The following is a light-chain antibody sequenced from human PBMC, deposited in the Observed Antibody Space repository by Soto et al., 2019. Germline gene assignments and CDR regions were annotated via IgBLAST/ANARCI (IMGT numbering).Light chain of an antibody. J-gene: IGKJ3*01. CDR3: QQYGMSPRVAFT. Sequence: EIVLTQSPGTLSLSPGERATLSCRASQSVYSNYLAWYPHKPGQAPGLLIYATSHRATGIPDRFSGSGPGTDFTLTISRLGPEDSAVYYCQQYGMSPRVAFTFGPGTKVEIK. CDR2: ATS. CDR1: QSVYSNY. V-gene: IGKV3-20*01.